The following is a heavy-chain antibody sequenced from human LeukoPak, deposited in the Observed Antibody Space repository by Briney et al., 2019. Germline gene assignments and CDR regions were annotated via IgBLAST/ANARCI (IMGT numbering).Heavy chain of an antibody. J-gene: IGHJ4*02. CDR2: ISYDGSNK. CDR1: GFTFSSYA. CDR3: ARGGYYYDSSGYSPIDY. D-gene: IGHD3-22*01. Sequence: GGSLRLSCAASGFTFSSYAMHWVRQAPGKGLEWVAVISYDGSNKYYADPVKGRFTISRDNSKNTLYLQMNSLRAEDTAVYYCARGGYYYDSSGYSPIDYWGQGTLVTVSS. V-gene: IGHV3-30*04.